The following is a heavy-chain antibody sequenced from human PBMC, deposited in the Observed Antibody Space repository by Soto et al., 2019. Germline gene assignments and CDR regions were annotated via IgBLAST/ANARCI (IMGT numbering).Heavy chain of an antibody. Sequence: EVQLVESGGGLVQPGGSLRLSCADSGFSFSSYWMHWVHQGPGKGLVWVSRINTDGSSTNYADSVKGRFTISRVNAKNTVYLQMNSLRAEDTAVYYCARSPGGYYIDWGQGTMVTVSS. CDR1: GFSFSSYW. CDR2: INTDGSST. CDR3: ARSPGGYYID. J-gene: IGHJ3*01. V-gene: IGHV3-74*01. D-gene: IGHD3-9*01.